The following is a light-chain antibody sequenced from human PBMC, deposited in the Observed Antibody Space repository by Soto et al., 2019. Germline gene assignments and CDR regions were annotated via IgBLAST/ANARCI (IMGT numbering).Light chain of an antibody. CDR1: QIISNW. CDR3: QPYNTFLLT. V-gene: IGKV1-5*03. J-gene: IGKJ3*01. Sequence: DIQVTQSPSTLSASVGDSVTISCRASQIISNWLAWYQQKPGKAPKLLIYKASTLECGVPSRFSGSESGTDFTLTISGLQPDDFATYYCQPYNTFLLTFGPGTKVDIK. CDR2: KAS.